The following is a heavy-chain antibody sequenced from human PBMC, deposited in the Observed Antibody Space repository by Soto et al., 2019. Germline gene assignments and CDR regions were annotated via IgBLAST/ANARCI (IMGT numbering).Heavy chain of an antibody. CDR1: GFTFSSYD. V-gene: IGHV3-13*04. J-gene: IGHJ6*02. D-gene: IGHD3-22*01. Sequence: EVQLVESGGGLVQPGGSLRLSCAASGFTFSSYDMQWVRQATGKGLEWVSAIGTAGDTYYPGSVKGRFTISRENAKNSWYLQMNSLRAWDTAVYYCARSPPGGYHYYYGMDVWGQGTTVTVSS. CDR3: ARSPPGGYHYYYGMDV. CDR2: IGTAGDT.